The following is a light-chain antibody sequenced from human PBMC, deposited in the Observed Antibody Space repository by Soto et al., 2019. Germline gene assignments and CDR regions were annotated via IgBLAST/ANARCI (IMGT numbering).Light chain of an antibody. Sequence: QSVLTQPPSVSGAPGQRVTISCTGSSSNIGAGYDVHWYQQLPGTAPKLLIYGNSNRPSGVPDRFSGPKSGTSASLAITGLQAEDEADYYCQSYDSTLYVFGTGTKVNV. CDR2: GNS. J-gene: IGLJ1*01. CDR3: QSYDSTLYV. CDR1: SSNIGAGYD. V-gene: IGLV1-40*01.